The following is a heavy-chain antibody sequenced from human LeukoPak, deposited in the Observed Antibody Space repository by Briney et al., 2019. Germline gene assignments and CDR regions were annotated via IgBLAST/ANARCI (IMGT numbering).Heavy chain of an antibody. J-gene: IGHJ1*01. CDR3: ARVRYYDSSGHGYFQH. V-gene: IGHV1-18*01. D-gene: IGHD3-22*01. Sequence: ASVKVSCKASGYTFTSYDISWVRQATGQGLEWMGWISAYNGNTNYAQKLQGRVTMTTDTSTSTAYMELRSLRSDDTAVYYCARVRYYDSSGHGYFQHWGQGTLVTVSS. CDR1: GYTFTSYD. CDR2: ISAYNGNT.